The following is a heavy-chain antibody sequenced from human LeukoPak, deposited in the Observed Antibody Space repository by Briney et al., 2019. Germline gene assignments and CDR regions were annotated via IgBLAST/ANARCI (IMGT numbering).Heavy chain of an antibody. V-gene: IGHV4-4*07. CDR2: IYTSGST. D-gene: IGHD1-26*01. CDR3: ARTFFPSGSYYDDYFDY. CDR1: GGSISSYY. J-gene: IGHJ4*02. Sequence: PSETLSLTCTVSGGSISSYYWSWIRQPAGKGLEWIGRIYTSGSTNYNPSFKSRVTMSVDTSKNQFSLKLSSVTAADTAVYYCARTFFPSGSYYDDYFDYWGQGTLVTVSS.